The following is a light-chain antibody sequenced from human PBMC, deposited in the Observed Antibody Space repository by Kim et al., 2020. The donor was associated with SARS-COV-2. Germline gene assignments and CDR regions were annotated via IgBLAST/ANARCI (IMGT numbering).Light chain of an antibody. CDR2: FGS. CDR3: MQALQTPFT. V-gene: IGKV2-28*01. Sequence: PASISCRSSQSLLYFNGFNYLDWYLQKPGQSPQLLIYFGSKRASGVPDRFSGSGSGTEFTLKISRVEAEDVGVYYCMQALQTPFTFGPGTKVDI. J-gene: IGKJ3*01. CDR1: QSLLYFNGFNY.